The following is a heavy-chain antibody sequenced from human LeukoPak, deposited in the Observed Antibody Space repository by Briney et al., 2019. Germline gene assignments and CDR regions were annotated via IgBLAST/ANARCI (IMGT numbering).Heavy chain of an antibody. D-gene: IGHD2-8*01. CDR1: GGSISSYY. J-gene: IGHJ4*02. CDR3: AREVNGYFDY. Sequence: KPSETLSLTCTVSGGSISSYYWSWIRQPPGKGLEWIGYIYYSGSTNYNPSLKSRVTISVDTSKNQFSLKLSSVTAADTAAYYCAREVNGYFDYWGQGTLVTVSS. CDR2: IYYSGST. V-gene: IGHV4-59*01.